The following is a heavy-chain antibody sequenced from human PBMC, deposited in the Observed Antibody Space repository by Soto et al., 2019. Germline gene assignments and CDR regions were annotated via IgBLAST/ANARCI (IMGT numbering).Heavy chain of an antibody. CDR3: ARAARLQAHYYYGMDV. D-gene: IGHD4-4*01. CDR1: GGTFSSYA. Sequence: GASLKVSCKASGGTFSSYAISWVRQAPGQGLEWMGGIIPIFGTANYAQKFQGRVTITADESTSTAYMELSSLRSEDTAVYYCARAARLQAHYYYGMDVRGQGTTVTVSS. CDR2: IIPIFGTA. J-gene: IGHJ6*02. V-gene: IGHV1-69*13.